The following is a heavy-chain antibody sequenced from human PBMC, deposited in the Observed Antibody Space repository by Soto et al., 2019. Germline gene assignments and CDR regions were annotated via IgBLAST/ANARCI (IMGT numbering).Heavy chain of an antibody. CDR1: GGSISSGGYY. J-gene: IGHJ6*02. V-gene: IGHV4-31*03. CDR2: IYYSGST. CDR3: ARMYRGTSMDV. Sequence: QVQLQKSGPGLVKPSQTLSLTCTVSGGSISSGGYYWSWIRQHPGKGLEWIGYIYYSGSTYYNPSLNSRVTISVDTSKNQFSLKLSSVTAADTAVYYCARMYRGTSMDVWGQGTTVTVSS. D-gene: IGHD3-10*01.